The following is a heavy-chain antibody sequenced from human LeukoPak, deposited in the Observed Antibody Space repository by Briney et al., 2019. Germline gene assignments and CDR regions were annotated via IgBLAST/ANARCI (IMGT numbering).Heavy chain of an antibody. D-gene: IGHD3-22*01. CDR1: GFTFDDYA. CDR2: ISWNSGSI. Sequence: GGSLRLSCAASGFTFDDYAMHWVRQARGKGVEWVSGISWNSGSIGYADSVKGRFIIPRDNAKNSLYLQMNSLRAEDTALYYCAKGDFYDSSGYRNWGQGTLVTASS. CDR3: AKGDFYDSSGYRN. J-gene: IGHJ4*02. V-gene: IGHV3-9*01.